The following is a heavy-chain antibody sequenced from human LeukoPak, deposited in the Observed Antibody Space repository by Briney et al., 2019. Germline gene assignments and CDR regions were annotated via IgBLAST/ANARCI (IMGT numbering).Heavy chain of an antibody. CDR3: ARGPLYNWNDRINDY. CDR2: INPNSGGT. J-gene: IGHJ4*02. V-gene: IGHV1-2*02. D-gene: IGHD1-1*01. CDR1: GYTFTGYH. Sequence: ASVKVSCKASGYTFTGYHMHWVRQAPGQGLEWMGWINPNSGGTNYAQKFQGRVTVTRDTSISTAYMELSRLRSDDTAVYYCARGPLYNWNDRINDYWGQGTLVTVSS.